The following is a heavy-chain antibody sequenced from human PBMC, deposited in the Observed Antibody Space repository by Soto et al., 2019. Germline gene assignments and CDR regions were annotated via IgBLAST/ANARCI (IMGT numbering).Heavy chain of an antibody. J-gene: IGHJ6*02. CDR2: ISSSGSTI. D-gene: IGHD6-13*01. V-gene: IGHV3-48*03. CDR1: GFTFSSYE. Sequence: PGGSLRLSCAASGFTFSSYEMNWVRQAPGKGLEWVSYISSSGSTIYYADSVKGRFTISRDNAKNSLYLQMNSLRAEDTAVYYCARDRCAGSSCSGYYYYGMDVWGQGTTGTVSS. CDR3: ARDRCAGSSCSGYYYYGMDV.